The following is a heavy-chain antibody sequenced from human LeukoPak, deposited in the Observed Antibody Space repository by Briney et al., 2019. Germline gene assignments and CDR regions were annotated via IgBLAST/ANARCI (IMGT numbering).Heavy chain of an antibody. Sequence: PSGTLSLTCAVSGGSISSSNWWSWVRQPPGKGLEWIGEIYHSGSTNYNPSLKSRVTISVDKSKNQFSLKLSSVTAADTAVYYCARHIAPHSSSSGLGHWGQGTLVTVYS. V-gene: IGHV4-4*02. CDR2: IYHSGST. J-gene: IGHJ4*02. D-gene: IGHD6-6*01. CDR3: ARHIAPHSSSSGLGH. CDR1: GGSISSSNW.